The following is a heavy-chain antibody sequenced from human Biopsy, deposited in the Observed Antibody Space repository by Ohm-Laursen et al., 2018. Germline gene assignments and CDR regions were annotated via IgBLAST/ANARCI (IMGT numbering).Heavy chain of an antibody. D-gene: IGHD5-24*01. V-gene: IGHV1-69*04. Sequence: SSVKVSCKASGGPFNNHAFSWVRQAPGQGLEWLGRIVPILGTVNYAQRFQGRVALTADKSTGTAYTELNRLISDDTAVYYCATDADGYYTEFDFWGQGTLITVSS. J-gene: IGHJ4*02. CDR3: ATDADGYYTEFDF. CDR2: IVPILGTV. CDR1: GGPFNNHA.